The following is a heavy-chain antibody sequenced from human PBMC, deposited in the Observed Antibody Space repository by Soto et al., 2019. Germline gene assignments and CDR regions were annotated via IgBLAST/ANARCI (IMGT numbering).Heavy chain of an antibody. Sequence: GSLRLSCTASGFTFFDYAIIFFRHSPLKWLEWVVFIRSKAYGGTTEYAASVKGRFTISRDDSKSIAYLQMNSLKTEDTAVYYCTRMVRGVIGSWFDPWGQGTLVTVS. CDR2: IRSKAYGGTT. CDR3: TRMVRGVIGSWFDP. J-gene: IGHJ5*02. D-gene: IGHD3-10*01. V-gene: IGHV3-49*03. CDR1: GFTFFDYA.